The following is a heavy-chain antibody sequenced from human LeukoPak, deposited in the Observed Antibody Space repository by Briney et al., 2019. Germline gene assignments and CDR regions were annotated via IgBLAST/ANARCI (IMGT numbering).Heavy chain of an antibody. Sequence: KPSETLSLTCTVSGGSISSGSYYWSWIRQPAGKGLEWIGYIYYSGSTNYNPSLKSRVTISVDTSKNQFSLKLSSVTAADTAVYYCARHGAASCGGDCWGDFDYWGQGTLVTVSS. CDR3: ARHGAASCGGDCWGDFDY. J-gene: IGHJ4*02. CDR1: GGSISSGSYY. CDR2: IYYSGST. D-gene: IGHD2-21*02. V-gene: IGHV4-61*10.